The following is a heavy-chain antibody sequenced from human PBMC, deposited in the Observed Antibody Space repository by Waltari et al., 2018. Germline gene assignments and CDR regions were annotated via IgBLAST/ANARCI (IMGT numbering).Heavy chain of an antibody. D-gene: IGHD3-22*01. V-gene: IGHV3-21*01. Sequence: EVQLVESGGGLVKPGGSLRLSCAASGFTFSSYSMNWVRQAPGKGLEWVSSSSSSSSYIYYADSVKGRFTISRDNAKNSLYLQMNSLRAEDTAVYYCARDFGGYYKNSDYWGQGTLVTVSS. J-gene: IGHJ4*02. CDR2: SSSSSSYI. CDR1: GFTFSSYS. CDR3: ARDFGGYYKNSDY.